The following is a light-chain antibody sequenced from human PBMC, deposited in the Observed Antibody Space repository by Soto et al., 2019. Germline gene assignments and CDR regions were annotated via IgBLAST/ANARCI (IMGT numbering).Light chain of an antibody. J-gene: IGLJ1*01. Sequence: QLVLTQPASVSGSPGQSITISCSGTSSDIGTYDHVAWFQQFPGKTPKLVIYSVSDRPSGVSYRFSGSKSGNTASLTISGLQADDEADYYCISYTVSRSYVFGTGTKLTVL. CDR3: ISYTVSRSYV. V-gene: IGLV2-14*01. CDR2: SVS. CDR1: SSDIGTYDH.